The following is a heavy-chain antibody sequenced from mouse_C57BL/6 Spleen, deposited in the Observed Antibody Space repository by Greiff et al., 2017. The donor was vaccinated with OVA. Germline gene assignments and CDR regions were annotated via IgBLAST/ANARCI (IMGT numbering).Heavy chain of an antibody. CDR1: GFTFSDYY. Sequence: EVQLVESGGGLVQPGGSLKLSCAASGFTFSDYYMYWVRQTPEKRLEWVAYISNGGGSTYYPDTVKGRFTISRDNAKNTLYLQMSRLKSEDTAMYYCARHEDDYDGYAMDYWGQGTSVTVSS. V-gene: IGHV5-12*01. J-gene: IGHJ4*01. D-gene: IGHD2-4*01. CDR2: ISNGGGST. CDR3: ARHEDDYDGYAMDY.